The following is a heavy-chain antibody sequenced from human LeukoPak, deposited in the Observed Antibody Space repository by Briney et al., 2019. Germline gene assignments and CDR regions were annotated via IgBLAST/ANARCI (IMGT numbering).Heavy chain of an antibody. CDR1: GGSFSGYY. Sequence: PSETLSLTCAVYGGSFSGYYWSWIRQPPGKGLEWIGEINHSGSTNYNPSLKSRVTISVDTSKNQFSLKLSSVTAADTAVYYCARVGVVVPAAGWFDPWGQGTLVTVSS. J-gene: IGHJ5*02. D-gene: IGHD2-2*01. CDR2: INHSGST. V-gene: IGHV4-34*01. CDR3: ARVGVVVPAAGWFDP.